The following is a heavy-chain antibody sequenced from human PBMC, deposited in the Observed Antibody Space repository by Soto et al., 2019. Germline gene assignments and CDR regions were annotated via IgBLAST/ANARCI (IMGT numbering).Heavy chain of an antibody. Sequence: GGSLRLSCAASGFTFSSYEMNWVRQAPGKGLEWVSYISSSGSTIYYADSVKGRFTISRDNAKNSLYLQMNSLRAEDTAVYFCVRARSTDSRPDYWGQGXLVTVYS. CDR2: ISSSGSTI. V-gene: IGHV3-48*03. CDR1: GFTFSSYE. J-gene: IGHJ4*02. CDR3: VRARSTDSRPDY. D-gene: IGHD3-22*01.